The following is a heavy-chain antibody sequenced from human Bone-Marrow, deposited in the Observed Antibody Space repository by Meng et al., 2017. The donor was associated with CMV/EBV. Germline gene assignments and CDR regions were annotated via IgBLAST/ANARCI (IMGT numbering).Heavy chain of an antibody. CDR1: GGSISSYY. CDR3: ARGLVSGAKATFFDY. Sequence: GSLRLSCTVSGGSISSYYWSWIRQPPGKVLEWIGYISYSGSTNYNPSLKSRVTISVDTSKNQFSLKLSSVTAADTAVYYCARGLVSGAKATFFDYWGQGNLVNVAS. CDR2: ISYSGST. D-gene: IGHD3-10*01. J-gene: IGHJ4*02. V-gene: IGHV4-59*01.